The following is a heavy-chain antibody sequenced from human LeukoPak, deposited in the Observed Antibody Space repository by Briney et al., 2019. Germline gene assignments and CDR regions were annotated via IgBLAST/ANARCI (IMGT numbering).Heavy chain of an antibody. V-gene: IGHV1-69*13. CDR2: IIPIFGTA. D-gene: IGHD2-21*02. CDR1: GYTFTDYY. Sequence: SVKVSCKASGYTFTDYYMHWVRQAPGQGLEWMGGIIPIFGTANYAQKFQGRVTITADESTSTAYMELSSLRSEDTAVYYCARGMVTAPNFDYWGQGTLVTVSS. CDR3: ARGMVTAPNFDY. J-gene: IGHJ4*02.